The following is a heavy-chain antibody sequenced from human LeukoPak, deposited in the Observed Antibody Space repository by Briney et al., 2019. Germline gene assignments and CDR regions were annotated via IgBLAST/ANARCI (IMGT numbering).Heavy chain of an antibody. J-gene: IGHJ3*02. V-gene: IGHV3-15*01. CDR1: GLTFINAW. Sequence: GGSLRLSCATSGLTFINAWMSWFRQAPGKGLEWVGRIKSKTDGGTSDYAAPVQGRFAISRDDSKNTLYLQMNSLKIEDTAVYYCATDPGEWEPIWGQGTMVTVSS. D-gene: IGHD1-26*01. CDR2: IKSKTDGGTS. CDR3: ATDPGEWEPI.